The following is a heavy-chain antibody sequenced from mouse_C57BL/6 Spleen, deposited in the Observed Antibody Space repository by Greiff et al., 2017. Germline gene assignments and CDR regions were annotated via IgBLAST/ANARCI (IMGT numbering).Heavy chain of an antibody. CDR2: ISYSGST. D-gene: IGHD4-1*01. Sequence: EVKLLESGPGMVKPSQSLSLTCTVTGYSITSGYDWHWIRHFPGNKLEWMGYISYSGSTNYNPSLKSRISITHDTSKNHFFLKLNSVTTEDTATYYCARDGGPNWDWYFDVWGTGTTVTVSS. V-gene: IGHV3-1*01. J-gene: IGHJ1*03. CDR3: ARDGGPNWDWYFDV. CDR1: GYSITSGYD.